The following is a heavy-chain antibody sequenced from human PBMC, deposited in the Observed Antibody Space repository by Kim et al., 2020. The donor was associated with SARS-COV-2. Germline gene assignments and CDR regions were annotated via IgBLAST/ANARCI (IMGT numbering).Heavy chain of an antibody. V-gene: IGHV3-23*01. CDR2: VSGGGANT. Sequence: GGSLRLSCAASGFTFSTYAMGWVRQAPGKGLEWVVSVSGGGANTYYADSVKGRFTISRDNSKNTLYLQMNSLRAEDTAVFYCAQELTFSMRGGFDCWGQG. CDR3: AQELTFSMRGGFDC. J-gene: IGHJ4*02. CDR1: GFTFSTYA. D-gene: IGHD3-3*02.